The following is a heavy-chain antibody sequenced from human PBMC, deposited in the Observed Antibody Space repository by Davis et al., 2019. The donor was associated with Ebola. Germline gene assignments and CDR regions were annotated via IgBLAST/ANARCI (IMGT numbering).Heavy chain of an antibody. CDR2: ARRKVDNYDT. V-gene: IGHV3-72*01. D-gene: IGHD2-2*02. CDR3: AREDIVVVPAAIGYYYYGMDV. J-gene: IGHJ6*02. CDR1: GFTFSDHY. Sequence: GGSLRLSCAASGFTFSDHYMDWVRQAPGRGLEWVGRARRKVDNYDTEYAASVKGRFIISRDDSTNSLYLEMNSLRTEDTAVYYCAREDIVVVPAAIGYYYYGMDVWGQGTTVTVSS.